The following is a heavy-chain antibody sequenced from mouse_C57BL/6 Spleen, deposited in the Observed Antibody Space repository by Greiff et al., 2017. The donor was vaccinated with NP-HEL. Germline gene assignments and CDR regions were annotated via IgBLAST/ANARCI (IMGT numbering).Heavy chain of an antibody. Sequence: QVQLQQPGAELVRPGTSVKLSCKASGYTFTSYWMHWVKQRPGQGLEWIGVLDPSASYTNYNQKFKGKATLTVDTSSSTAYMQLSSLTSEDSAVYYCAREKDDYYASSTGYFDVWGTGTTVTVSS. J-gene: IGHJ1*03. CDR2: LDPSASYT. CDR3: AREKDDYYASSTGYFDV. D-gene: IGHD1-1*01. V-gene: IGHV1-59*01. CDR1: GYTFTSYW.